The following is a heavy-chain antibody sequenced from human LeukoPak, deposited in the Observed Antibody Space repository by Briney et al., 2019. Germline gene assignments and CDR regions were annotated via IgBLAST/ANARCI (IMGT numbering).Heavy chain of an antibody. CDR1: GGSISSGDYY. Sequence: PSGTLSLTCTVSGGSISSGDYYWSWISQPPGKGLEWIGYIYYSGSTYYNPSLKSRVTISVDTSKNQFSLKLSSVTAADTAVYYCARGSPSGYSYGLDYWGQGTLVTVSS. D-gene: IGHD5-18*01. J-gene: IGHJ4*02. CDR2: IYYSGST. CDR3: ARGSPSGYSYGLDY. V-gene: IGHV4-30-4*01.